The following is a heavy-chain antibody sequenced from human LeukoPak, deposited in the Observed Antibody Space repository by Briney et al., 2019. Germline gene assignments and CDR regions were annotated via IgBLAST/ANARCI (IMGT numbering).Heavy chain of an antibody. Sequence: GESLQISCQGSGSIFTSYWIGWGRQLPGKGLGWMGIIYPGDSDTRYSPSFQGQVTISADKSISTAYLQWSSLKASDTAMYYCARSAPDVRWWSNWFDPWGQGTLVTVSS. D-gene: IGHD2-15*01. J-gene: IGHJ5*02. CDR1: GSIFTSYW. CDR3: ARSAPDVRWWSNWFDP. V-gene: IGHV5-51*01. CDR2: IYPGDSDT.